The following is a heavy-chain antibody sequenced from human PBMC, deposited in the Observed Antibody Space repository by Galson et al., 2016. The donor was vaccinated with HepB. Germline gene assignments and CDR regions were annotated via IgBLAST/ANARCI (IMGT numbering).Heavy chain of an antibody. Sequence: SLRLSCAASGFTFSSYWMEWVRQAPGKGLVWVSRINNPGRTTTYAASVKGRFSISRDNAKNTLYLQMNSLRSEDTAVYYCARGEYDYRDYGIGGGVDVWGQGTTVTV. V-gene: IGHV3-74*03. CDR2: INNPGRTT. D-gene: IGHD4-17*01. CDR1: GFTFSSYW. CDR3: ARGEYDYRDYGIGGGVDV. J-gene: IGHJ6*02.